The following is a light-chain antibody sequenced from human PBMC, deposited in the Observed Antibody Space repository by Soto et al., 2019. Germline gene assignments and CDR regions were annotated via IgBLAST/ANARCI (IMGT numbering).Light chain of an antibody. J-gene: IGKJ5*01. CDR3: QQRTNWPSST. CDR1: QSVRTY. CDR2: DAS. Sequence: EVVLTQSPATLSLSPGERATLSCRASQSVRTYLAWYQQKPGQAPRLLIHDASSRATGIPARSSGSGSGTDFTLTISSLEPEDFAVYYCQQRTNWPSSTFGQGTRLEI. V-gene: IGKV3-11*01.